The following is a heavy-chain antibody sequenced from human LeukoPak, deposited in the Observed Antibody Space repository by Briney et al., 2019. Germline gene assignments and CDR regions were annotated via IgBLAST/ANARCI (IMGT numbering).Heavy chain of an antibody. CDR1: GFTFSSYA. D-gene: IGHD3-10*01. CDR3: AILERMVRGGLDY. CDR2: IKQDGREK. V-gene: IGHV3-7*01. Sequence: GGSLRLSCAASGFTFSSYAMSWVRQSPGKGLEWVANIKQDGREKFYVDSVKGRFTIYRDNAKDSLYLQMNSLRAEDTAVYYCAILERMVRGGLDYWGQGIQVTVSS. J-gene: IGHJ4*02.